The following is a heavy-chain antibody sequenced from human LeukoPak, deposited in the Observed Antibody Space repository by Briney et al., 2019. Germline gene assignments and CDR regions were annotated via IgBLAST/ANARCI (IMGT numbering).Heavy chain of an antibody. CDR2: ISSSSSYI. Sequence: AGGSLRLSCAASGFTFSSYSMNWVRQAPGKGLEWVSSISSSSSYIYYADSVKGRFTISRDNAKDSLYLQMNSLRAEDTAVYYCALTSGYDSGYYYYGMDVWGQGTTVTVSS. V-gene: IGHV3-21*01. CDR3: ALTSGYDSGYYYYGMDV. CDR1: GFTFSSYS. D-gene: IGHD5-12*01. J-gene: IGHJ6*02.